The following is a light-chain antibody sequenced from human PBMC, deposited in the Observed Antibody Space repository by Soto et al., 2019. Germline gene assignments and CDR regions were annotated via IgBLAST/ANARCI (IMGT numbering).Light chain of an antibody. CDR1: QSVNTN. CDR2: GAS. Sequence: EIVMTQSPATLSVSPGGRATLTCRASQSVNTNVAWYQQKPGQAPRLLILGASTRATGIPARFSGSGSGTEFTLTISSLQSEDFAVYYCQQYNSWPLGTFGHGTKVDIK. V-gene: IGKV3-15*01. CDR3: QQYNSWPLGT. J-gene: IGKJ3*01.